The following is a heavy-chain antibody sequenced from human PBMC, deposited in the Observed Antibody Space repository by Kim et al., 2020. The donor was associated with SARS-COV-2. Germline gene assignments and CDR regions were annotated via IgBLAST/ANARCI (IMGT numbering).Heavy chain of an antibody. CDR2: T. J-gene: IGHJ4*02. CDR3: AREVAGTYYFDG. Sequence: TPYTQKCQGRVTMTRDTSTSTVYMELSSLRSEDTAFYYCAREVAGTYYFDGWGQGTLVAVSS. D-gene: IGHD1-1*01. V-gene: IGHV1-46*03.